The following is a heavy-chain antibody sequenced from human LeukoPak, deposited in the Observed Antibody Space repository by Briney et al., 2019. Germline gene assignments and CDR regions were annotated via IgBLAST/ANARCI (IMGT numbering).Heavy chain of an antibody. CDR3: AKFPERGSSWYGGDY. V-gene: IGHV3-20*04. J-gene: IGHJ4*02. D-gene: IGHD6-13*01. Sequence: GGSLRLSCAASGFTFDDYGMSWVRQAPGKGLAWVSGINWNGGSTGYADSVKGRFTISRDNSKNTLYLQMNSLRAEDTAVYYCAKFPERGSSWYGGDYWGQGTLVTVSS. CDR2: INWNGGST. CDR1: GFTFDDYG.